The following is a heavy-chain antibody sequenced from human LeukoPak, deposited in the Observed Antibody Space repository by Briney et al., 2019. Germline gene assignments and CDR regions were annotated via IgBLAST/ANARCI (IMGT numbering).Heavy chain of an antibody. V-gene: IGHV4-59*05. CDR1: GGSFSSYY. J-gene: IGHJ4*02. CDR3: AMHTVIASSWSLDY. CDR2: IYYSGNT. D-gene: IGHD6-13*01. Sequence: PSETLSLTCAVYGGSFSSYYWSWIRQPPGKGLEWIGSIYYSGNTYNNPSLKSRVTISVDTSKNQLSLKLTSVTAADTAVYYCAMHTVIASSWSLDYWGQGTLVTVSS.